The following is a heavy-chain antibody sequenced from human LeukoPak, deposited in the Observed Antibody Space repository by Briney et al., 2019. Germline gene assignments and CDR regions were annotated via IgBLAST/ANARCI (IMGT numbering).Heavy chain of an antibody. V-gene: IGHV3-30*03. D-gene: IGHD6-19*01. CDR1: GFTLFTFNN. Sequence: GGSLRLSCTASGFTLFTFNNAWMSWVRQTPGKGLEWVAVISYDGSNKYYADSVKGRFTISRDNSKNTLYLQMNSLRAEDTAVYYCAGQWLPSKVSYYFDFWGQGTLVTVSS. CDR3: AGQWLPSKVSYYFDF. CDR2: ISYDGSNK. J-gene: IGHJ4*02.